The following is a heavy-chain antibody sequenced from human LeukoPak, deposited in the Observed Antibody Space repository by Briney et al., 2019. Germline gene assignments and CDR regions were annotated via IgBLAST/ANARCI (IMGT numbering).Heavy chain of an antibody. Sequence: SETLSLTCAVYGGSFSNYYWSWVRQPPGKGLEWIGEITHSGRTNYNPSLKSRVTISVDTSKNQFSLKLSSVTAADTAVYYCARVTGYPQVLLFDYWGQGTLVTVSS. CDR3: ARVTGYPQVLLFDY. CDR1: GGSFSNYY. J-gene: IGHJ4*02. V-gene: IGHV4-34*01. D-gene: IGHD1-20*01. CDR2: ITHSGRT.